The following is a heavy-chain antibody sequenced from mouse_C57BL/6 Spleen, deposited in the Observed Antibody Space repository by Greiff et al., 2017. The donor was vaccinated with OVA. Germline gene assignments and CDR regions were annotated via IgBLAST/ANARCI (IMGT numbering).Heavy chain of an antibody. CDR3: AKPLYYYYYEAWFAY. J-gene: IGHJ3*01. Sequence: VQLQQSGAELMKPGASVKLSCKATGYTFTGYWIGWVKQRPGHGLEWIGEILPGSGSTNSNEKFKGKATLTVDTSSNTAYLQLRSLPTEDSADDYGAKPLYYYYYEAWFAYWGQGTLVTVSA. V-gene: IGHV1-9*01. D-gene: IGHD2-4*01. CDR1: GYTFTGYW. CDR2: ILPGSGST.